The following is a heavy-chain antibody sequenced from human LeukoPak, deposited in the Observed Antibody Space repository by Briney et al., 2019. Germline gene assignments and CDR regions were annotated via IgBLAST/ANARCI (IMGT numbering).Heavy chain of an antibody. J-gene: IGHJ6*03. D-gene: IGHD2-2*01. V-gene: IGHV4-34*01. CDR2: INHSGST. Sequence: SETLSLTCAVYGGSFSGYYWSWIRQPPGKGLEWIGEINHSGSTNYNPSLKSRVTISVDTSKNQLSLKLSSVTAADTAVYYCARGASFYCSSTSCYAHPPGYYYYMDVWGKGTTVTVSS. CDR1: GGSFSGYY. CDR3: ARGASFYCSSTSCYAHPPGYYYYMDV.